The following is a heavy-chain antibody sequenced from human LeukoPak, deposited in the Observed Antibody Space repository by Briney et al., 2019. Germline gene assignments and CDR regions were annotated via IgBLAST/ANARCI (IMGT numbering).Heavy chain of an antibody. CDR1: GFTFTSSA. Sequence: GTSVKVSCKASGFTFTSSAVQWVRQARGQRLEWIGWIVVGSGNTNYAQKFQERVTITRDMSTSTAYMELSSLRSEDTAVYYCATGLVGELIIGGPLFDYWGQGTLVTVSS. D-gene: IGHD3-10*01. CDR2: IVVGSGNT. V-gene: IGHV1-58*01. CDR3: ATGLVGELIIGGPLFDY. J-gene: IGHJ4*02.